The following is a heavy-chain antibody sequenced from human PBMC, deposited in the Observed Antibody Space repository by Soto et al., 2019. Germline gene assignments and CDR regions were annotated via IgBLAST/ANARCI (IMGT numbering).Heavy chain of an antibody. CDR1: GGSFSGYY. V-gene: IGHV4-34*01. CDR3: ARGRRGVVVAATLGYYYYGMDV. Sequence: LSLTCAVYGGSFSGYYWSWICQPPGKGLEWIGEINHSGSTNYNPSLKSRVTISVDTSKNQFSLKLSSVTAADTAVYYCARGRRGVVVAATLGYYYYGMDVWGQGTTVTVSS. CDR2: INHSGST. J-gene: IGHJ6*02. D-gene: IGHD2-15*01.